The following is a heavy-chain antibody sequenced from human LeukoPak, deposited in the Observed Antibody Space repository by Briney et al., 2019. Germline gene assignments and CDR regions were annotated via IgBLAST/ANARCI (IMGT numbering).Heavy chain of an antibody. V-gene: IGHV4-39*01. CDR1: GGSIDSSIYY. CDR3: SSSDYVYYFDY. D-gene: IGHD4/OR15-4a*01. J-gene: IGHJ4*02. Sequence: SETLSLTCTVSGGSIDSSIYYWGWIRQPPGKGLEWIGSIYYSGSTYYNPSLKSRVTISVDTSKNQFSLKLSSVTAADTAVYYCSSSDYVYYFDYWGQGTLVTVSS. CDR2: IYYSGST.